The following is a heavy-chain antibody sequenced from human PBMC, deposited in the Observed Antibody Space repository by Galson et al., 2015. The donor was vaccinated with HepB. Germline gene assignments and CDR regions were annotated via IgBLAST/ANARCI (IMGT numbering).Heavy chain of an antibody. D-gene: IGHD2-15*01. CDR3: ARDYGSYSYYHMDV. CDR2: ISSSSSFI. CDR1: GFTFSSYN. V-gene: IGHV3-21*01. Sequence: SLRLSCAASGFTFSSYNMNWVRQAPGKGLEWVSSISSSSSFIYYADSVKGRFTISRDNAKNSVSLQMNSLRAEDTAVYYCARDYGSYSYYHMDVWGKGTTVTVSS. J-gene: IGHJ6*03.